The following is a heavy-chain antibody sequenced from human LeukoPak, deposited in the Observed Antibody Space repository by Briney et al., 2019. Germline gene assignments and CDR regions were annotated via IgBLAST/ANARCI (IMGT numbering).Heavy chain of an antibody. CDR3: AKGDARTYYYYMDV. J-gene: IGHJ6*03. Sequence: GGSLRLSCAASGFTLSTYAMSWVRQAPGKGLEWVAVISYDGSNKYYADSMKGRFTISRDNSKNTLYLQMNSLRAEDTAVYYCAKGDARTYYYYMDVWGKGTTVTVSS. CDR2: ISYDGSNK. CDR1: GFTLSTYA. V-gene: IGHV3-30*18.